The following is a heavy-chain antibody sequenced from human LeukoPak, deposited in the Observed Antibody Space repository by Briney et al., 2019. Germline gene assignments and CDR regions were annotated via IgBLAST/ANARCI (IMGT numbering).Heavy chain of an antibody. J-gene: IGHJ2*01. CDR2: ISSSSSYI. Sequence: GGSLRLSCAASGFTFSSYSMNWVRQAPGKGLEWVSSISSSSSYIYYADSVKGRFTISRDNAKNSLYLQMNSLRAEDTAVYYCAKEGKLLWFGELSSYWYFDLWGRGTLVTVSS. V-gene: IGHV3-21*01. D-gene: IGHD3-10*01. CDR1: GFTFSSYS. CDR3: AKEGKLLWFGELSSYWYFDL.